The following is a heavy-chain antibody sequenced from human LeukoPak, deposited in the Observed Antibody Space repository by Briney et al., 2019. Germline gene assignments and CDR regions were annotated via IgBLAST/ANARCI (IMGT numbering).Heavy chain of an antibody. D-gene: IGHD3-22*01. J-gene: IGHJ4*02. V-gene: IGHV1-2*02. Sequence: ASVKVSCKASGYTFTGYYMHWVRQAPGQGLEWMGWINPNSGGTNYAQKFQGRVTMTRDTSISTACMELSRLRSDATAVYYCARARQYYYDSSGSFDYWGQGTLVTVSS. CDR2: INPNSGGT. CDR1: GYTFTGYY. CDR3: ARARQYYYDSSGSFDY.